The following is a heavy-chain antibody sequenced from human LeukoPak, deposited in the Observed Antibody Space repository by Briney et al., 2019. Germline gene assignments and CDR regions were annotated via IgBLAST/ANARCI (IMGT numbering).Heavy chain of an antibody. V-gene: IGHV3-30*02. CDR2: IRYDGSNK. CDR1: GFTFSSYG. D-gene: IGHD3-10*01. Sequence: QTGGSLRLSCAASGFTFSSYGMHWVRQAPGKGLEWVACIRYDGSNKYYADSVKGRFTISRDNSKNTLYLQMNSLRAEDTAVYYCAKDMMWFGESPGPYYMDVWGKGTTVTISS. J-gene: IGHJ6*03. CDR3: AKDMMWFGESPGPYYMDV.